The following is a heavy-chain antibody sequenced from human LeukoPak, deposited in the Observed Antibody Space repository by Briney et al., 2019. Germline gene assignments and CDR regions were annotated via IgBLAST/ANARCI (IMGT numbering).Heavy chain of an antibody. J-gene: IGHJ4*02. CDR2: ISYKARHE. V-gene: IGHV3-30*03. CDR1: GFTFSSYG. Sequence: GGSRRLACAASGFTFSSYGMHWVRQAAGKGLGWVAVISYKARHEYYRDSGEDRFTISRDNSKNTVPLQMDSLTIEDTAVYYCVRGGSHTTSTWSLDEWGQGTLVSVSS. D-gene: IGHD2-2*01. CDR3: VRGGSHTTSTWSLDE.